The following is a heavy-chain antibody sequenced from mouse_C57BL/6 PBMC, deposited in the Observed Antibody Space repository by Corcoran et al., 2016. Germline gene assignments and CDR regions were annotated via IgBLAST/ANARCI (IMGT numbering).Heavy chain of an antibody. CDR3: ARGLPLRYPNWYFDV. J-gene: IGHJ1*03. Sequence: EVQLQQSGPVLVKPGASVKMSCKASGYTFTDYYMNWVKQSHGKSLEWIGVINPYNGGTSYNQKFKGKATLTVDKSSSTAYMELNSLTSEDSAVYYCARGLPLRYPNWYFDVWGTGTTVTVSS. CDR2: INPYNGGT. V-gene: IGHV1-19*01. CDR1: GYTFTDYY. D-gene: IGHD2-14*01.